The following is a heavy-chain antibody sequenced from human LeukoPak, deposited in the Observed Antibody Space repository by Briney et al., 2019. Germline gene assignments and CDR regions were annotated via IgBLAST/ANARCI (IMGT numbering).Heavy chain of an antibody. J-gene: IGHJ3*02. V-gene: IGHV3-21*01. CDR3: ARSRGSITKPAFDI. CDR2: ISSSSSYI. CDR1: GFTFSSNG. D-gene: IGHD3-10*01. Sequence: GGSLRLSCAASGFTFSSNGMHWVRQALGKGLEWVSSISSSSSYIYSADSVRGRFTISRDNAKNSLYLQINSLRAEDTAVYYCARSRGSITKPAFDIWGQGTMVTVSS.